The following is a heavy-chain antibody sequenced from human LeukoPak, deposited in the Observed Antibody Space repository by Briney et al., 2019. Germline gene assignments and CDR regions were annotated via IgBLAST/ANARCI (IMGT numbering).Heavy chain of an antibody. CDR1: GYTFSNYG. CDR2: ISANSGNT. D-gene: IGHD4-17*01. CDR3: AGLGYGVSSAGY. V-gene: IGHV1-18*01. J-gene: IGHJ4*02. Sequence: ASVKVSCKASGYTFSNYGISWVRQAPRQGLEWMGWISANSGNTNHAPKFQGRVTMTTDTSTNTVYMELRSLRSDDTAVYYCAGLGYGVSSAGYWGRGTLVIVSS.